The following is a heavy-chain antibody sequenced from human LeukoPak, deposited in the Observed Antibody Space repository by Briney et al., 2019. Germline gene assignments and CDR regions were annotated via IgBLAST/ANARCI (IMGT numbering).Heavy chain of an antibody. CDR1: GFTFSSYT. V-gene: IGHV3-64*01. J-gene: IGHJ4*02. Sequence: PGGSLRLSCTASGFTFSSYTMHWVRQAPGKGLEYVSAISSNVGITYYANSVKGRFTISRDNSKSTLYLQMGSLRAEDMAVYYCAREEGSGSYYFDNWGQGTLVTGSS. CDR3: AREEGSGSYYFDN. CDR2: ISSNVGIT. D-gene: IGHD1-26*01.